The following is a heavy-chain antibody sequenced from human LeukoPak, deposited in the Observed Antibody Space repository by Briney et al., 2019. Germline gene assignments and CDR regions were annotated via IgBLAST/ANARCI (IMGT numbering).Heavy chain of an antibody. J-gene: IGHJ1*01. CDR3: AKDSSSWPEYFQH. V-gene: IGHV3-23*01. CDR2: ISGSGGST. CDR1: GFTFSSYA. Sequence: PGGSLRVSCAASGFTFSSYAMSWVRQVPGKGLEWVSGISGSGGSTFYADSVKGRFTISRDNSKNTLYLQMNSLRAEDTAVYYCAKDSSSWPEYFQHWGQGTLVTVSS. D-gene: IGHD6-13*01.